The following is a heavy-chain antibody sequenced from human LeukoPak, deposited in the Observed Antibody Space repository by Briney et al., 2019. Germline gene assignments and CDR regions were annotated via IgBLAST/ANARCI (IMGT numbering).Heavy chain of an antibody. D-gene: IGHD1-1*01. CDR2: ISSSSSYI. Sequence: PGESLRLSCAASGFTFSSYSMNWVCQAPGKGLEWVSSISSSSSYIYYADSVKGRFTISRDNAKNSLYLQMNSLRAEDTAVYYCARGWRGTTDYWGQGTLVTVSS. CDR3: ARGWRGTTDY. CDR1: GFTFSSYS. J-gene: IGHJ4*02. V-gene: IGHV3-21*01.